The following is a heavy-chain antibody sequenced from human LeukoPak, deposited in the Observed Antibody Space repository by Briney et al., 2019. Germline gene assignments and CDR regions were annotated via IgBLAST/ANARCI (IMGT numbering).Heavy chain of an antibody. CDR1: GFTFSTLA. D-gene: IGHD2-21*01. CDR3: AKHRRSTLVMAYFDS. CDR2: ISSRGDDT. Sequence: PGGSLRLSCTASGFTFSTLAMSWVRQAPGKGLEWVSSISSRGDDTSYADSVKGRFTISRDNSKNTLYLQLNSLRVDDAAIYYCAKHRRSTLVMAYFDSWGQGTLVTVSS. V-gene: IGHV3-23*01. J-gene: IGHJ4*02.